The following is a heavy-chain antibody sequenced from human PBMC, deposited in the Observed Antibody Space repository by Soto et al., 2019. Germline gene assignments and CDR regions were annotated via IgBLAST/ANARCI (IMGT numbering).Heavy chain of an antibody. D-gene: IGHD2-2*01. CDR3: ARDSSYYMDV. CDR1: GFTFSSCG. Sequence: QVQLVESGGGVVQPGRSLRLSCAASGFTFSSCGMHWVRQTPGKGLEWVAVIWYDGSNKYYADSVKGRFTISRDNSKNTLYLQMNSLRAEDTAVYYCARDSSYYMDVWGKGTTVTVSS. CDR2: IWYDGSNK. J-gene: IGHJ6*03. V-gene: IGHV3-33*01.